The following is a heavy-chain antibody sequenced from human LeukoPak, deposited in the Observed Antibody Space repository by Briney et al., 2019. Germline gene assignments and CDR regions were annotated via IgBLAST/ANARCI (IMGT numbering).Heavy chain of an antibody. J-gene: IGHJ4*02. D-gene: IGHD3-3*01. CDR3: VRGQTIDY. V-gene: IGHV3-74*01. CDR2: IKSDGTGI. CDR1: GFTFSNYW. Sequence: PGGSLRLSCTTSGFTFSNYWMYWVRQAPGKGLMWVSRIKSDGTGITYTDSVEGRFTISRDNAKNTLYLQMNSLREEDTAVYYCVRGQTIDYWGQGTLVTVSS.